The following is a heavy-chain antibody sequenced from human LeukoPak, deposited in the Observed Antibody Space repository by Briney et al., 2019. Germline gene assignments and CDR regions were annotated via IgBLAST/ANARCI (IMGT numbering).Heavy chain of an antibody. V-gene: IGHV1-69*01. J-gene: IGHJ4*02. CDR2: IIPIFGTA. CDR3: ARDNPHYYDSSGDY. CDR1: GGTFSSYA. D-gene: IGHD3-22*01. Sequence: ASVKVSCKASGGTFSSYAISWVRQAPGQGLEWMGGIIPIFGTANYAQKFQGRVTITADESTSTACMELSSLRSEDTAVYYCARDNPHYYDSSGDYWGQGTLVTVSS.